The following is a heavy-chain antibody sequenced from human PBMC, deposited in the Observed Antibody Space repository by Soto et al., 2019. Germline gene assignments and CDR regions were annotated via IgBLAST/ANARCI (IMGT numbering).Heavy chain of an antibody. D-gene: IGHD2-15*01. CDR2: ISDDGTNK. J-gene: IGHJ4*02. CDR3: AKDPGYCSGGSCWYFDS. CDR1: GFTFSNYG. V-gene: IGHV3-30*18. Sequence: GGSLRLSCAASGFTFSNYGMHWVRQAPGKGLEWAAVISDDGTNKYYADSVKGRFSISRDNSKNTLYLQINRLRAEDTAVYYCAKDPGYCSGGSCWYFDSWGQGTLVTVSS.